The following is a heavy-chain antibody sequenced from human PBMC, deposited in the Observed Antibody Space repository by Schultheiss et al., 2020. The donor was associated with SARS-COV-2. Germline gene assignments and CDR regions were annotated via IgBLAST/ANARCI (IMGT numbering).Heavy chain of an antibody. Sequence: GGSLRLSCAASGFTFSSYAMHWVRQAPGKGLEWVAVISYDGSNKYYADSVKGRFTISRDNSKNTLYLQMNSLRAEDTAVYYCARAPWIQLWRVFDYWGQGTLVTVSS. V-gene: IGHV3-30*07. CDR1: GFTFSSYA. D-gene: IGHD5-18*01. CDR2: ISYDGSNK. CDR3: ARAPWIQLWRVFDY. J-gene: IGHJ4*02.